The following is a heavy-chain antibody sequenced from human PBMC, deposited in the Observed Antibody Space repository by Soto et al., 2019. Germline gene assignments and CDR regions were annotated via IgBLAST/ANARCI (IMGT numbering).Heavy chain of an antibody. D-gene: IGHD3-3*02. Sequence: SETLSLTGTVSGGSISSGGSYWSWIRQHPGKGPEWIGYIYYSGSTYYYRSLKSRVSISVDTSKNQFSLKLSSVTAADTAVYYCARTSIGYPYQWRQGTLVTVSS. CDR2: IYYSGST. CDR3: ARTSIGYPYQ. V-gene: IGHV4-31*03. J-gene: IGHJ4*02. CDR1: GGSISSGGSY.